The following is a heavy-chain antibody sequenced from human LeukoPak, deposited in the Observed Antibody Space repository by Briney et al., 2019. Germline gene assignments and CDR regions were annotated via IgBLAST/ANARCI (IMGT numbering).Heavy chain of an antibody. CDR3: ARDIATVQHQD. CDR1: GYTFTSYG. CDR2: ISAYNGNT. J-gene: IGHJ4*02. Sequence: ASVRVTCKTSGYTFTSYGISWVRQAPGQGLEWMGWISAYNGNTNYVQKFRGRVAMTTDTSTSTVYMDLRSLRSDDTAVYYCARDIATVQHQDWGQGTLVTVSS. V-gene: IGHV1-18*01. D-gene: IGHD1-1*01.